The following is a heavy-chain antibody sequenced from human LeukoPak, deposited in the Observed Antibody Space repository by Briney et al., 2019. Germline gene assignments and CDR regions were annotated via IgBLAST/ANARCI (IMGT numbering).Heavy chain of an antibody. CDR2: IYYSGST. CDR1: GGSISSGDYH. D-gene: IGHD2-21*02. Sequence: SETLSLTCTVSGGSISSGDYHWSWIRQPPGKGLEWIGYIYYSGSTYYNPSLKSRVTISVDTSKNQFSLKLSSVTAADTAVYYCARTCGGDCSNFDYWGQGTLVTVSS. J-gene: IGHJ4*02. CDR3: ARTCGGDCSNFDY. V-gene: IGHV4-30-4*01.